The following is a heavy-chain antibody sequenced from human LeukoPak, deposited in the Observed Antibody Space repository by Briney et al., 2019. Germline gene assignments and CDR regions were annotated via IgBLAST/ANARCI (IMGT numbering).Heavy chain of an antibody. D-gene: IGHD5-18*01. J-gene: IGHJ4*02. CDR3: VSPRGFSYGYFDY. Sequence: PSETLSLTCTVSGGSISSSSAYWGWIRQPPGKGLEWIGSIYYSKNTYYNPSLKSRVTISADTSNNHFSLALGSVSATDTAVYYCVSPRGFSYGYFDYWGQGTLVTVSS. V-gene: IGHV4-39*02. CDR1: GGSISSSSAY. CDR2: IYYSKNT.